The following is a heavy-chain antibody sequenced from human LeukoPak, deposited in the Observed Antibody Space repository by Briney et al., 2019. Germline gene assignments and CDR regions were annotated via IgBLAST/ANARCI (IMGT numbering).Heavy chain of an antibody. Sequence: SVTVSCKASGGTFSSYAISWVRQAPGQGLEWMGGIIPIFGTANYAQKFQGRVTITADKSTSTAYMELSSLRSEDTAVYYCASNYGSGSYRYYYYYMDVWGKGTTVTVSS. CDR3: ASNYGSGSYRYYYYYMDV. CDR1: GGTFSSYA. CDR2: IIPIFGTA. J-gene: IGHJ6*03. V-gene: IGHV1-69*06. D-gene: IGHD3-10*01.